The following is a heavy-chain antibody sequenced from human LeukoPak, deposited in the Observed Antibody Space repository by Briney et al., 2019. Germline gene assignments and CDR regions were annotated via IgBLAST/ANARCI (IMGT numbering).Heavy chain of an antibody. D-gene: IGHD1-26*01. CDR3: AKARGPRIVGAHFDY. J-gene: IGHJ4*02. CDR2: ISSSSSYI. CDR1: GFTFSSYS. Sequence: PGGSLRLSCAASGFTFSSYSMNWVRQAPGKGLEWVSSISSSSSYIYYADSVKDRFTISRDNAKNSLYLQMNSLRAEDTAVYYCAKARGPRIVGAHFDYWGQGTLVTVSS. V-gene: IGHV3-21*04.